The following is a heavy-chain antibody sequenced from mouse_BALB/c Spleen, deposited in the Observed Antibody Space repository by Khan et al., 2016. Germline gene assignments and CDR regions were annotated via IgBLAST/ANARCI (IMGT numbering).Heavy chain of an antibody. J-gene: IGHJ1*01. D-gene: IGHD2-1*01. V-gene: IGHV1-15*01. CDR2: IDPETGGT. Sequence: VQLQESGAELVRPGASVTLSCKASGYTFTDYEMHWVKQTHVNGLEWIGAIDPETGGTAYNQKFKGKATLTADKSYNPAYMELRSLTSEDSAVYYCTRWIYYGNNGDWYFDVWGAGTTVTVSS. CDR1: GYTFTDYE. CDR3: TRWIYYGNNGDWYFDV.